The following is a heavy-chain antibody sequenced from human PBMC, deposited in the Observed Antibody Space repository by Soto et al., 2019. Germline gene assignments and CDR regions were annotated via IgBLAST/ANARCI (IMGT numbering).Heavy chain of an antibody. Sequence: ASVKVSCKASGYTFTSYGISWVRQAPGQGLEWMGWISAYNGNTNYAQKLQGRVTMTTDTSTSTAYMELRSLRSDDTAVYYCARSQPVSKPLRYFDWLLFDYWGQGTLVTVSS. CDR2: ISAYNGNT. CDR1: GYTFTSYG. CDR3: ARSQPVSKPLRYFDWLLFDY. V-gene: IGHV1-18*04. D-gene: IGHD3-9*01. J-gene: IGHJ4*02.